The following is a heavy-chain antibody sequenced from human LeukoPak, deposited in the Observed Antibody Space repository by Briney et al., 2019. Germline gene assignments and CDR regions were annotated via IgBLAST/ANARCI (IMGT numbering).Heavy chain of an antibody. CDR3: ARGRRGYSYDY. D-gene: IGHD5-18*01. Sequence: SETLSLTSTVYGGSFSGYYWSWIRQPPGKGLEWIGEINHSGSTNYNPSLKSRVTISVDTSKNQFSLKLSSVTAADTAVYYCARGRRGYSYDYWGQGTLVTVSS. J-gene: IGHJ4*02. CDR1: GGSFSGYY. CDR2: INHSGST. V-gene: IGHV4-34*01.